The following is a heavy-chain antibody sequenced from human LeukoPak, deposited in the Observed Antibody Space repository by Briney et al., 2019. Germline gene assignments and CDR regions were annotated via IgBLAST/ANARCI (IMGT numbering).Heavy chain of an antibody. D-gene: IGHD4-17*01. V-gene: IGHV1-46*01. CDR1: GYTFTDHH. CDR3: ARDTYGSDY. CDR2: IDPSGGST. Sequence: ASVMVSCKASGYTFTDHHMHWVRRAPGQGLEWVGKIDPSGGSTAYAQNIQDRVTMTRDTSTSTVYMQLSRLRYEDTAVYYCARDTYGSDYWGQGTLVTVSS. J-gene: IGHJ4*02.